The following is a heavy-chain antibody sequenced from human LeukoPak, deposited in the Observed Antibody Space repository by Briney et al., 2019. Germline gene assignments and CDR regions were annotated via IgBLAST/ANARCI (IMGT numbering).Heavy chain of an antibody. CDR1: GFTFSSYA. J-gene: IGHJ4*02. Sequence: GRSLRLSCAASGFTFSSYAMHWVRQAPGKGLEWVAVISYDGSNKYYADSVKGRSTISRDNSKNTLYLQMNSLRAEDTAVYYCARGDYYDSSGYYYVLAYWGQGTLVTVSS. CDR2: ISYDGSNK. CDR3: ARGDYYDSSGYYYVLAY. D-gene: IGHD3-22*01. V-gene: IGHV3-30*04.